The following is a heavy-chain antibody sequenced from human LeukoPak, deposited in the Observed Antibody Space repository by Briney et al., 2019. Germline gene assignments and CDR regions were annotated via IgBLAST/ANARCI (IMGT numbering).Heavy chain of an antibody. V-gene: IGHV3-7*03. D-gene: IGHD3-3*01. CDR3: ARVLPDVWSRYA. J-gene: IGHJ5*02. CDR2: INQDGTEK. CDR1: GFTLNIYW. Sequence: GGSLRLSCAASGFTLNIYWMSWVRQAPGKGLEWVANINQDGTEKYYVESVKGRVTISGDNAKNSVYLQMNSLRAADTAVYYCARVLPDVWSRYAWGQGTLVTVSS.